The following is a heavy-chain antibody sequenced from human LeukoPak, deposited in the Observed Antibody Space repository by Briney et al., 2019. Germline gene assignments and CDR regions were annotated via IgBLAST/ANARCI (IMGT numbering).Heavy chain of an antibody. CDR3: ARPLYSSGTTEDDY. D-gene: IGHD6-19*01. CDR2: ISGSGGST. Sequence: GGSLRLSCAASGFTFSSYGMSWVRQAPGTGLEWVSAISGSGGSTYYADSVKGRFTISRDNSKNTLYLQLNSLRAEDTAVYYCARPLYSSGTTEDDYWGQGTLVTVSS. CDR1: GFTFSSYG. J-gene: IGHJ4*02. V-gene: IGHV3-23*01.